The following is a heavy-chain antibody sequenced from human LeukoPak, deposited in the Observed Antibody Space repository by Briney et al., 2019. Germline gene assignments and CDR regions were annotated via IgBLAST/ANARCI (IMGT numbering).Heavy chain of an antibody. D-gene: IGHD3-10*02. Sequence: GGSLRLSCAASRFTFDEYGMSWVRQTAGKGLEWASAISGSGSTIYYADSVKGRFTISRDNAKNSLYLQMNSLRAEDTAVYYCAELGITMIGGVWGKGTTVTISS. CDR3: AELGITMIGGV. CDR2: ISGSGSTI. V-gene: IGHV3-48*03. J-gene: IGHJ6*04. CDR1: RFTFDEYG.